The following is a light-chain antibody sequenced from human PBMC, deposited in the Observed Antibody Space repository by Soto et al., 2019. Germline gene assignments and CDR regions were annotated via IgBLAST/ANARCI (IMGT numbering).Light chain of an antibody. V-gene: IGKV3-20*01. CDR2: GAA. J-gene: IGKJ1*01. Sequence: DIVLTQSPGTLSLSPGERATLSCRASQSIXSNYLAWYQQKPGQAPRLVXDGAANRPTGSPDRLSGSGPATDFSLTISRLEPDDFVAYYCQQYGSATWTFGQGTKVDIK. CDR3: QQYGSATWT. CDR1: QSIXSNY.